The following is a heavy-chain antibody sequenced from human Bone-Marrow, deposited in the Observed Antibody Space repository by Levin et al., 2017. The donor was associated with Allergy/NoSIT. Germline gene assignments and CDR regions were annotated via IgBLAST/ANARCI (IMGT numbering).Heavy chain of an antibody. CDR2: IKQDGSEK. J-gene: IGHJ4*02. D-gene: IGHD3-9*01. V-gene: IGHV3-7*01. CDR3: ARKGLTGLGTVGYYFDY. Sequence: GESLKISCAASGFTFSSYWMSWVRQAPGKGLEWVANIKQDGSEKYYVDSVKGRFTISRDNAKNSLYLQMNSLRAEDTAVYYCARKGLTGLGTVGYYFDYWGQGTLVTVSS. CDR1: GFTFSSYW.